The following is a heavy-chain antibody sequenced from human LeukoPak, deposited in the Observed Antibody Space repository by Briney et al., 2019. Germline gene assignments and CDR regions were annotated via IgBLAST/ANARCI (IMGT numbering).Heavy chain of an antibody. Sequence: ASVKVSCKASGGSFSSYAISWVRQAPGQGLEWMGGIIPIFGTANYAQKFQGRVTITADKSTSTAYMELSSLRSEDTAVYYCATTYSPGISPRGYYMDVWGKGTTVTISS. V-gene: IGHV1-69*06. D-gene: IGHD1/OR15-1a*01. J-gene: IGHJ6*03. CDR2: IIPIFGTA. CDR1: GGSFSSYA. CDR3: ATTYSPGISPRGYYMDV.